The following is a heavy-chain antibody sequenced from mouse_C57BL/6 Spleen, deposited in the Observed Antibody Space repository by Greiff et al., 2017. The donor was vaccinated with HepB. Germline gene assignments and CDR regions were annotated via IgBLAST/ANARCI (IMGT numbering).Heavy chain of an antibody. V-gene: IGHV14-2*01. J-gene: IGHJ4*01. CDR2: IDPEDGET. D-gene: IGHD2-2*01. CDR1: GFNIKDYY. CDR3: ALWLRRGAMDY. Sequence: EVQVVESGAELVKPGASVKLSCTASGFNIKDYYMHWVKQRTEQGLEWIGRIDPEDGETKYAPKFQGKATITADTSSNTAYLQLSSLTSEDTAVYYCALWLRRGAMDYWGQGTSVTVSS.